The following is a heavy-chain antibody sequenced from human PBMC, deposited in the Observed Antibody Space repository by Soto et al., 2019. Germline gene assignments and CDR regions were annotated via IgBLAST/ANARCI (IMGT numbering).Heavy chain of an antibody. Sequence: PSATLSLTCTVSGGSISSYYWSWIRQPPGKGLEWIGYIYYSGSTNYNPSIKSRVTISVDTSKNQFSLKLSSVTAADTAVYYCARSLKAATIHSGFDYWGQGTLVTVSS. V-gene: IGHV4-59*01. J-gene: IGHJ4*02. D-gene: IGHD5-12*01. CDR3: ARSLKAATIHSGFDY. CDR1: GGSISSYY. CDR2: IYYSGST.